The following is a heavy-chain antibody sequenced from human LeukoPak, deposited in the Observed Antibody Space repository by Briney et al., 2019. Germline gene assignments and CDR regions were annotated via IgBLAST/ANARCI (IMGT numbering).Heavy chain of an antibody. J-gene: IGHJ4*02. Sequence: PSETLSLTCTVSGYSISNGYYWGWIRQPPGKGLEWVGSIYHRGSTYYNPSLRSRVTISLDRSKKKFSLKLTSVTAADTAVYFCARGAEYYAIWRGYAGYSDYWGQGISVTASS. CDR3: ARGAEYYAIWRGYAGYSDY. D-gene: IGHD3-3*01. CDR1: GYSISNGYY. V-gene: IGHV4-38-2*02. CDR2: IYHRGST.